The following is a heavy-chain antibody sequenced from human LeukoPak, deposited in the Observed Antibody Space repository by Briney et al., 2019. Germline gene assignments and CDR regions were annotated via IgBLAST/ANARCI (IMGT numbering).Heavy chain of an antibody. CDR1: GFTFSSYS. Sequence: GGSLRLSCAASGFTFSSYSMNWVRQAPGKGLEWVSYISSSSSTIYYADSVKGRFTISRDNAKNSLYLQMNSLRAEDTAVYYCARGETDVLRFLEWLLPYYFDYWGQGTLVTVSS. D-gene: IGHD3-3*01. V-gene: IGHV3-48*01. CDR3: ARGETDVLRFLEWLLPYYFDY. J-gene: IGHJ4*02. CDR2: ISSSSSTI.